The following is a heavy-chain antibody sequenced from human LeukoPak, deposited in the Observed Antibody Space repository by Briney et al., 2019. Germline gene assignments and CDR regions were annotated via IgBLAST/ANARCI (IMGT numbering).Heavy chain of an antibody. CDR3: AKVPYYYDSSGSLAFDI. V-gene: IGHV3-33*06. Sequence: PGRSLRLSCAASGFTFSSYGMHWVRQAPGKGLEWVAVIWYDGSNKYYADSVKGRFTISSDNSKNTLYLQMNSLRAEDTAVYYCAKVPYYYDSSGSLAFDIWGQGTMVTVSS. CDR1: GFTFSSYG. D-gene: IGHD3-22*01. CDR2: IWYDGSNK. J-gene: IGHJ3*02.